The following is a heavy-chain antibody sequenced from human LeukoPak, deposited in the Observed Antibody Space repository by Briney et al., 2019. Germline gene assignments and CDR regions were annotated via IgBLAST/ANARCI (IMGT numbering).Heavy chain of an antibody. CDR1: GFIFSTYG. CDR2: ISYDESNK. D-gene: IGHD3-22*01. CDR3: AKDSGSYYYDSSGYCDY. Sequence: GGSLRLSCAASGFIFSTYGMHWVRQAPGKGLEWVAVISYDESNKYYADSVKGRFTISRDNSKNMLYLQMNSLRAEDTAVYYCAKDSGSYYYDSSGYCDYWGQGTLVSVSS. V-gene: IGHV3-30*18. J-gene: IGHJ4*02.